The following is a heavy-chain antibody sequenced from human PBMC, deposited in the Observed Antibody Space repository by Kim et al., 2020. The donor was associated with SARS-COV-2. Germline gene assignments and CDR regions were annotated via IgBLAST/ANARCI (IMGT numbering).Heavy chain of an antibody. Sequence: SVKVSCKASGGTFSSYAISWVRQAPGQGLEWMGGINPIFGTANYAQNFQGRVTITADESTSTAYMELSSLKSEDTAVYYCASVPKDWSGWYPRFCGQG. CDR2: INPIFGTA. CDR3: ASVPKDWSGWYPRF. CDR1: GGTFSSYA. V-gene: IGHV1-69*13. D-gene: IGHD3-3*01. J-gene: IGHJ1*01.